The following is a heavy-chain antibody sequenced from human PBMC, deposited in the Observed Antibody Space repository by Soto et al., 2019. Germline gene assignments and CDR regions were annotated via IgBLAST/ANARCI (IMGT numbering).Heavy chain of an antibody. D-gene: IGHD2-21*02. J-gene: IGHJ3*02. CDR1: GGTFSSYS. CDR2: IIPIFGTA. Sequence: QVQLVQSGAEVKKPGSSVKVSCKASGGTFSSYSISWVRQAPGQGLEWMGGIIPIFGTANYAQKFQGRVTITADESTSKAYMERSSLRSEDTAVYYCARGPPAYGGDYLMCAFDIWGQGTMVTVSS. V-gene: IGHV1-69*12. CDR3: ARGPPAYGGDYLMCAFDI.